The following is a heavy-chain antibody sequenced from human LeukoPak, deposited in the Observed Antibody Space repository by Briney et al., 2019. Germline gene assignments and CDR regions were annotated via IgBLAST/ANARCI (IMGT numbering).Heavy chain of an antibody. V-gene: IGHV5-51*01. J-gene: IGHJ4*02. D-gene: IGHD5-18*01. CDR1: GYSFTSYW. CDR2: IYPGDSDT. CDR3: ARLRLNKSGYSYRTTYYFDY. Sequence: GESLKISCKGSGYSFTSYWIGWVRQMPGKGLEWMGIIYPGDSDTRYGPSFQGQVTISADKSISTAYLQWSSLKASDTAMYYCARLRLNKSGYSYRTTYYFDYWGQGTLVTVSS.